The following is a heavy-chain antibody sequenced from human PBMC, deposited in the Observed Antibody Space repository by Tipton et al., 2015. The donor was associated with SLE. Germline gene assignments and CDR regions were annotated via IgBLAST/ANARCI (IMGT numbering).Heavy chain of an antibody. CDR2: VYPGGTS. Sequence: PGLVKPSQTLSLTCTVSNGSISSGSYYWSWIRQPAGKGLEWIGHVYPGGTSDYNASLKSRVDISIDTSKNQLSLKLTSVAAADTAMYYCARGTRETRADLWGQGTLVKVSS. D-gene: IGHD1-14*01. CDR1: NGSISSGSYY. CDR3: ARGTRETRADL. V-gene: IGHV4-61*02. J-gene: IGHJ5*02.